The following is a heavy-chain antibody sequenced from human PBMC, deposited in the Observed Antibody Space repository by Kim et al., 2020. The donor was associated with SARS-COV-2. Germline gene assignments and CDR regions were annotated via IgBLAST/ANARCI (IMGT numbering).Heavy chain of an antibody. J-gene: IGHJ4*02. CDR3: ARGLQGVLWFGELLEGGYFDY. Sequence: GGSLRLSCAASGFTFSSYWMSWVRQAPGKGLEWVANIKQDGSEKYYVDSVKGRFTISRDNAKNSLYLQMNSLRAEDTAVYYCARGLQGVLWFGELLEGGYFDYWGQGTLVTVSS. CDR2: IKQDGSEK. D-gene: IGHD3-10*01. V-gene: IGHV3-7*03. CDR1: GFTFSSYW.